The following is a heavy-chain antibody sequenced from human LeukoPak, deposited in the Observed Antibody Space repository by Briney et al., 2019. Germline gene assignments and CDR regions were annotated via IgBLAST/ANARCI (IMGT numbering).Heavy chain of an antibody. V-gene: IGHV4-39*01. CDR2: FSYSGST. Sequence: SETLSLTCTVSSGSISSSRDYWGWIRQPPGKGLESIGGFSYSGSTYYNPSLKSRVTISVDTSKNEFSLKLSSVTAADTALYYCASLGDCSGGACSNYYYYYMDVWGKGTRVTVFS. CDR1: SGSISSSRDY. J-gene: IGHJ6*03. CDR3: ASLGDCSGGACSNYYYYYMDV. D-gene: IGHD2-15*01.